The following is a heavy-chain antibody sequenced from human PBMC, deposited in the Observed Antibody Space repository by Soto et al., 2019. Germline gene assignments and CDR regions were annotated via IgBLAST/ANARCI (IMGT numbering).Heavy chain of an antibody. CDR2: ISSVGTNK. J-gene: IGHJ4*02. Sequence: PGGSLRLSCAASGFTFTNYAMHWIRQAPGKGLEWVTLISSVGTNKYYAGSVKGRFTFSRDNSKNTLYLQINSLRPEDTAVYYCVRDIWDSGYWGQGTLVTASS. CDR1: GFTFTNYA. D-gene: IGHD1-26*01. V-gene: IGHV3-30-3*01. CDR3: VRDIWDSGY.